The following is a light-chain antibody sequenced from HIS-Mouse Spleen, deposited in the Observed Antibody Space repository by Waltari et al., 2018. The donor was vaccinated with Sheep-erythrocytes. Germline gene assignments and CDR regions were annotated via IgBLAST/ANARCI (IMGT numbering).Light chain of an antibody. CDR2: GAS. J-gene: IGKJ2*01. CDR1: QSGSRGN. CDR3: QQYGSSPT. V-gene: IGKV3-20*01. Sequence: SSRATQSGSRGNLSLYQRKPGKAPRLLPFGASSRATVIPDRFSDSGSATDFTLPISRLAPEDFAVYYWQQYGSSPTFGHGTKLEIK.